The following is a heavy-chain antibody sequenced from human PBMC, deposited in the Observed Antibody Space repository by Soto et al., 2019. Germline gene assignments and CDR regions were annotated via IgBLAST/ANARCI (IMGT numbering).Heavy chain of an antibody. J-gene: IGHJ4*02. CDR3: ARGWGRFMPYFDY. Sequence: SETLSLTCTVSGGSISSGGYYWSWIRQHPGKGLEWIGYIYYSGSTYYNPSLKSRVTISVDTSKNQFSLKLSSVTAADTAVYYCARGWGRFMPYFDYWGQGTLVTVSS. CDR2: IYYSGST. CDR1: GGSISSGGYY. D-gene: IGHD7-27*01. V-gene: IGHV4-31*03.